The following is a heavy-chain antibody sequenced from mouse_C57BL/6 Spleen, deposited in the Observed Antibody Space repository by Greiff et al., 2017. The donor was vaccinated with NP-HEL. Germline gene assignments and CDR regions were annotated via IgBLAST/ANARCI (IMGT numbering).Heavy chain of an antibody. CDR1: GYTFTSYW. V-gene: IGHV1-55*01. CDR2: IYPGSGST. D-gene: IGHD2-3*01. CDR3: ARMKAYDGYYDWYFDV. J-gene: IGHJ1*03. Sequence: VQLQQSGAELVKPGASVKMSCTASGYTFTSYWITWVKQRPGQGLEWIGDIYPGSGSTNYNEKFKSKATLTVDTSSSTAYMQLSSLTSEDSAVYYWARMKAYDGYYDWYFDVWGTGNTVTVSS.